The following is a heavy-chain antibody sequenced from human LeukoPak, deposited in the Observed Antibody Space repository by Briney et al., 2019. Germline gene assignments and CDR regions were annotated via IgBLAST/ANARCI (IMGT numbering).Heavy chain of an antibody. CDR3: AKRIAAAGTNRALGAFDI. V-gene: IGHV3-23*01. D-gene: IGHD6-13*01. J-gene: IGHJ3*02. Sequence: PGGSLRLSCAASGFTFSSDAMSWVRQAPGKVLEWVSAISGSGGSTYYADSVKGRFTISRDNSKNTLYLQMNSLRAEDTAVYYCAKRIAAAGTNRALGAFDIWGQGTMVTVSS. CDR2: ISGSGGST. CDR1: GFTFSSDA.